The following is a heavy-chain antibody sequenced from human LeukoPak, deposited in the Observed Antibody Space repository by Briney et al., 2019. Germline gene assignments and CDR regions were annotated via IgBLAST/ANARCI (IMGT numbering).Heavy chain of an antibody. Sequence: TGGSLRLSCAASGFTFGTYAMSWVRQAPGKGLEWVSVIYSGGSTYYADSVKGRFTISRDNSKNTLYLQMNSLRAEDTAVYYCAREVRYFDWLLPDYYYGMDVWGQGTTVTVSS. V-gene: IGHV3-53*01. CDR3: AREVRYFDWLLPDYYYGMDV. CDR2: IYSGGST. J-gene: IGHJ6*02. D-gene: IGHD3-9*01. CDR1: GFTFGTYA.